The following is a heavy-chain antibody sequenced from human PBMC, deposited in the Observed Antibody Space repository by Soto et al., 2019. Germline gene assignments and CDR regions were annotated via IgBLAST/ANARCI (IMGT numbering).Heavy chain of an antibody. CDR3: ARDSLAQDY. CDR1: GFTFSYYS. D-gene: IGHD2-21*01. V-gene: IGHV3-48*01. J-gene: IGHJ4*02. CDR2: ISTGSTTI. Sequence: EVQLVESGGGLIQPGGSLRLSCAASGFTFSYYSMNWVRQAPGKGLEWVSYISTGSTTIYYADSVKGRFTISRDNAKNSLYLQMSSLRAEDTAVYYCARDSLAQDYWGQGTLVTVSS.